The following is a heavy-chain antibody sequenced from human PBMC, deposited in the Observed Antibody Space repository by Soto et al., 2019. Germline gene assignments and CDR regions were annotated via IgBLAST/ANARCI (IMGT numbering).Heavy chain of an antibody. Sequence: QVHLVESGGGVVQPGGSLRLSCAASGFTINRNDMSWVRQAPGKGLEWVAVMSFDGNHQHYADSVKGRFTISRDNSKNTLSLEMNSLRHDDTAVYYCASCERVPRVGVDYYALDVWGQGTTVIVSS. CDR2: MSFDGNHQ. J-gene: IGHJ6*02. CDR3: ASCERVPRVGVDYYALDV. V-gene: IGHV3-30*03. CDR1: GFTINRND. D-gene: IGHD1-1*01.